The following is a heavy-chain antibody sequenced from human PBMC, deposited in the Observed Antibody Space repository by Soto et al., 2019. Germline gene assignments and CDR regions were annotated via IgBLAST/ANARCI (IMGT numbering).Heavy chain of an antibody. CDR1: GFTFGSYR. CDR3: ARGFYDAFDI. V-gene: IGHV3-21*01. Sequence: GGSLRLSXAASGFTFGSYRMNWVRQAPGKGLEWVSSISSSSSYIYYADSVKGRFTISRDNAKNSLYLQMNSLRAEHTAGYYCARGFYDAFDIWGQGTMVTVSS. CDR2: ISSSSSYI. J-gene: IGHJ3*02. D-gene: IGHD3-3*01.